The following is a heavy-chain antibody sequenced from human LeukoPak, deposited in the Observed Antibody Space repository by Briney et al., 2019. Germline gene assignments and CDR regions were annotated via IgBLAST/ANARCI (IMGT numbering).Heavy chain of an antibody. CDR1: GFTFSSYA. D-gene: IGHD3-3*01. Sequence: PGGSLRLSCAASGFTFSSYAMHWVRQAPGKGLEYVSAISSNGGSTYYANSVKGRFTISRDNSKNTLYLQMNSLRAEDTAVYYCARDRRSPNSYDFWSGYSYYFDYWGQGTLVTVSS. CDR2: ISSNGGST. CDR3: ARDRRSPNSYDFWSGYSYYFDY. V-gene: IGHV3-64*01. J-gene: IGHJ4*02.